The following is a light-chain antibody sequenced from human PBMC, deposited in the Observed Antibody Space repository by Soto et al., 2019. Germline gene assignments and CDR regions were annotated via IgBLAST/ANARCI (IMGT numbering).Light chain of an antibody. CDR2: LGS. J-gene: IGKJ5*01. V-gene: IGKV2-28*01. CDR1: QSLLHSNGYNY. CDR3: MQAIQFT. Sequence: DIVMTQSPLSLPVTPGEPASISCRSSQSLLHSNGYNYLDWYLQKPGQSPQLLIYLGSNRASGVPDRFSGSGSGTDFTLKISRVEAGDVGVYYCMQAIQFTFGQGTRLEMK.